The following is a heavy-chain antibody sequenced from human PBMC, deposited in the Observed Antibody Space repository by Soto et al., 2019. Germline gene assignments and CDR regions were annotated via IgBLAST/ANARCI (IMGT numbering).Heavy chain of an antibody. Sequence: EVQLVDSGGDLVQPGRSLRLSCAASGFTFDDYVMHWVRQVPGKGLEWVSGITWNSGSIGYADSVKGRFTISRDNAKNSLYLQMNSLRAEDTALYYCVARGYSKTHHRYFDLWGRGTLVTVSS. CDR3: VARGYSKTHHRYFDL. V-gene: IGHV3-9*01. J-gene: IGHJ2*01. CDR2: ITWNSGSI. D-gene: IGHD4-4*01. CDR1: GFTFDDYV.